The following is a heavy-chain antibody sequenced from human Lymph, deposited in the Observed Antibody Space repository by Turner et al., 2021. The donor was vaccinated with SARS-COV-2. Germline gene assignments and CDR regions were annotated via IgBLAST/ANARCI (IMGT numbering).Heavy chain of an antibody. J-gene: IGHJ4*02. CDR2: ISYDGSNK. CDR1: GFTFSNYA. D-gene: IGHD1-26*01. V-gene: IGHV3-30-3*01. Sequence: QVQLVVSGGGVFQPGRSLRLSCAASGFTFSNYAIHWVRQAPGKGLGWVALISYDGSNKYYADSVKGRFTISRDNSKNTLSLQMNSLRAEDTAVYYCARGLSGNYYFFDYWGQGTLVTVSS. CDR3: ARGLSGNYYFFDY.